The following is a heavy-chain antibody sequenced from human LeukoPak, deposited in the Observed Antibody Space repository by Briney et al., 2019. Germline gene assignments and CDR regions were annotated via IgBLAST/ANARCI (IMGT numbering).Heavy chain of an antibody. CDR2: IYPLQLIT. Sequence: GESLKISCQTSGYDFSTKWIGWVRQMPGKGLDWMGIIYPLQLITTYSPAFQGHVTLTADTSINTAFLQWTSLKASDTAIYYCARLAPDYADYWFDPWGQGTLVTVSS. V-gene: IGHV5-51*01. CDR3: ARLAPDYADYWFDP. J-gene: IGHJ5*02. CDR1: GYDFSTKW. D-gene: IGHD4-17*01.